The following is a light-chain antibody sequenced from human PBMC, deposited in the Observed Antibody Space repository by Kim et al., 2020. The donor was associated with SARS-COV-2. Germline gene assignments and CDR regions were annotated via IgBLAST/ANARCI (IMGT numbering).Light chain of an antibody. CDR2: LNTDGSH. CDR1: GGHSSYA. V-gene: IGLV4-69*01. CDR3: QTWGTGIVV. J-gene: IGLJ2*01. Sequence: SVKLPCTRGGGHSSYAIAWHQQQQEKGPRYLMKLNTDGSHSKGDGIPDRFSGSSSGAERYLTISSLQSEDEADYYCQTWGTGIVVFGGGTQLTVL.